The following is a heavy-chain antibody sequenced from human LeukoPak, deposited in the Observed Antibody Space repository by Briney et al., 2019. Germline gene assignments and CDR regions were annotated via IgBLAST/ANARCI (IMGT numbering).Heavy chain of an antibody. D-gene: IGHD3-22*01. CDR1: GGSFSGYY. Sequence: SETLSLTCAVYGGSFSGYYWSWIRQPPGKGLEWIGEINHSGSTNYNPSLKSRVTISVDTSKSQFSLKLSSVTAADTAVYYCARGRGTYYYDSSGYRYYMDVWGKGTTVTVSS. V-gene: IGHV4-34*01. CDR3: ARGRGTYYYDSSGYRYYMDV. J-gene: IGHJ6*03. CDR2: INHSGST.